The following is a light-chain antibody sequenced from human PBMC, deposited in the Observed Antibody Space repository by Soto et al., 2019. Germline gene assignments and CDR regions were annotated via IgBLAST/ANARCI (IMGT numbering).Light chain of an antibody. CDR1: QSVSSY. J-gene: IGKJ5*01. CDR3: QVRTNWSIA. V-gene: IGKV3-11*01. CDR2: DAS. Sequence: EFVLTQSPATLSLSPGERATLSCRASQSVSSYLAWYQQKPGQAHRLLIYDASNRATGIQARFSGTGSGTDFTLTINNLEPEEFAVYYCQVRTNWSIAFGRGTRLEIK.